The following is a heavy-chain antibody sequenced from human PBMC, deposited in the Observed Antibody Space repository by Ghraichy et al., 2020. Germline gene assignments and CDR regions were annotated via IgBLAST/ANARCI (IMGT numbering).Heavy chain of an antibody. J-gene: IGHJ4*02. Sequence: GGSLRLSCAASGFTLNNAWMSWVRQAPGKGLEWVGRINREKDGGTTDYAAPVKGRFTISRDDSKTTLYLHMNSLKTEDTAVYYCTTEGIWWFGDQYYFDYWGQGTLVTVSS. D-gene: IGHD3-10*01. CDR3: TTEGIWWFGDQYYFDY. CDR1: GFTLNNAW. CDR2: INREKDGGTT. V-gene: IGHV3-15*01.